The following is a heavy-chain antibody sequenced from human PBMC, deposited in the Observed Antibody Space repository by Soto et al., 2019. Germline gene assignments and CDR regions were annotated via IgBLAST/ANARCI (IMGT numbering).Heavy chain of an antibody. V-gene: IGHV4-59*01. J-gene: IGHJ6*02. D-gene: IGHD3-10*01. CDR3: ARRGYGPGFPYYYGMDV. CDR2: IYYSGST. Sequence: PSETLSLTCTVSGGSMSSYYWSWIRQPPGKGLEWIGYIYYSGSTNYNPSLKSRVTMSVDTPKNQFSLKLSSVTAADTAVYYCARRGYGPGFPYYYGMDVWAQGTKVTVSS. CDR1: GGSMSSYY.